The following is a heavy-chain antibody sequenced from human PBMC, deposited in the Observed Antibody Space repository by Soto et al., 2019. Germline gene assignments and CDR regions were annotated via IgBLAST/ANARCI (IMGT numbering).Heavy chain of an antibody. J-gene: IGHJ4*02. CDR2: ISDSGATT. CDR3: AKEDTSSGSLDY. V-gene: IGHV3-23*01. D-gene: IGHD6-19*01. CDR1: GFTFSSYA. Sequence: GGSLRLSCAASGFTFSSYAMSWVRQAPGKGLEWVSGISDSGATTYYADSVGGRFTISRDNSKNTLYLQMKSLRAEDSASYYCAKEDTSSGSLDYWGQGALVTVSS.